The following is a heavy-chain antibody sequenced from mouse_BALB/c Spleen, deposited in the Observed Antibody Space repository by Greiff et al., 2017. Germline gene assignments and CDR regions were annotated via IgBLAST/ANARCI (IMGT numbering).Heavy chain of an antibody. CDR2: IWGGGST. Sequence: VKVVESGPGLVAPSQSLSITCTVSGFSLTDYGVSWIRQPPGKGLEWLGVIWGGGSTYYNSALKSRLSISKDNSKSQVFLKMNSLQTDDTAMYYCAKHAGDYDGGYYAMDYWGQGTSVTVSS. D-gene: IGHD2-4*01. J-gene: IGHJ4*01. CDR1: GFSLTDYG. V-gene: IGHV2-6-5*01. CDR3: AKHAGDYDGGYYAMDY.